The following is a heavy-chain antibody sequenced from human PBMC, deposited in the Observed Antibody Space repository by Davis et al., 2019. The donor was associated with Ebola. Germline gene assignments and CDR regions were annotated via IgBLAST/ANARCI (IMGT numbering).Heavy chain of an antibody. CDR2: ISWNSGSI. CDR1: GFTFDDYA. J-gene: IGHJ4*02. D-gene: IGHD6-6*01. V-gene: IGHV3-9*01. CDR3: ARVAAARPGY. Sequence: SLKISCAASGFTFDDYAMHWVRQAPGKGLEWVSGISWNSGSIGYADSVKGRFTISRDNSKNTLYLQMNSLRAEDTAVYYCARVAAARPGYWGQGTLVTASS.